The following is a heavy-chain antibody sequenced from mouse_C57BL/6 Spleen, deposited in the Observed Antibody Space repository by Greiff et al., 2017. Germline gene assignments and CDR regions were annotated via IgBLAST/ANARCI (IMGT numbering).Heavy chain of an antibody. D-gene: IGHD1-1*01. Sequence: QVQLQQSGAELVRPGASVTLSCKASGYTFTDYEMHWVKQTPVHGLEWIGAIDPETGGTAYNQKFKGKAILTADKSSSTAYMELRSLTSEDSAVYYCTRGGFITTSYLDYWGQGTTLTVSS. CDR3: TRGGFITTSYLDY. CDR1: GYTFTDYE. CDR2: IDPETGGT. J-gene: IGHJ2*01. V-gene: IGHV1-15*01.